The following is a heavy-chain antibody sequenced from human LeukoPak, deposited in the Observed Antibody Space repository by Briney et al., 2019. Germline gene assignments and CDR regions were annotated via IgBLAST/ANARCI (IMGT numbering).Heavy chain of an antibody. V-gene: IGHV4-30-2*01. CDR2: IYHSGSS. CDR1: GGSISSGGYY. CDR3: ARDGRPGRGYMDV. J-gene: IGHJ6*03. Sequence: SQTLSLTCTVSGGSISSGGYYWSWIRQPPGKGLEWIGYIYHSGSSYYNPSLKSRVTISVDRSKNQFSLKLSSVTAADTAVYYCARDGRPGRGYMDVWGKGTTVTVSS. D-gene: IGHD1-26*01.